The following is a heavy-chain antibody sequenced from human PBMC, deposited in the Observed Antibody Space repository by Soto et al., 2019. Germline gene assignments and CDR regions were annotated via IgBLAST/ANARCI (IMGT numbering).Heavy chain of an antibody. CDR2: VYYSGRT. CDR3: ARQQLEFWNWFDS. V-gene: IGHV4-39*01. D-gene: IGHD1-1*01. Sequence: QESGPGLVKPSETLSLTCTVSGASVSSDTHYWAWVRQPLGKGLEWIGCVYYSGRTYYNPSLKSRVSISIDTSKNQFSVKLTSMTAADTAICARQQLEFWNWFDSWGQGTLVTVSS. CDR1: GASVSSDTHY. J-gene: IGHJ5*01.